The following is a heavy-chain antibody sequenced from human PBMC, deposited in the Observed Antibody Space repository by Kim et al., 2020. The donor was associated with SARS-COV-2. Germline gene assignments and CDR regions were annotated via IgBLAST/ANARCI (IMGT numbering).Heavy chain of an antibody. Sequence: HKFEGRVTMTRDTSTSTVYMELSSLTSEDTAVYFCARDLGAAFDIWGQGTMVTVSS. D-gene: IGHD3-10*01. J-gene: IGHJ3*02. V-gene: IGHV1-46*01. CDR3: ARDLGAAFDI.